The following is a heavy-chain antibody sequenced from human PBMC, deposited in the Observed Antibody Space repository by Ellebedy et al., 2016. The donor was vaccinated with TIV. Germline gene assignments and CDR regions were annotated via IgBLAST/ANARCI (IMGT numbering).Heavy chain of an antibody. CDR1: GFTFSSYG. CDR2: IWYDGSNK. Sequence: GESLKISCAASGFTFSSYGMHWVRQAPGKGLAWVAVIWYDGSNKYYADSVKGRFTISRDNSKNTLYLQMNSLRAEDTAVIYCARANTAMVRRNHMDVWGQGTTVTVSS. D-gene: IGHD5-18*01. J-gene: IGHJ6*02. V-gene: IGHV3-33*01. CDR3: ARANTAMVRRNHMDV.